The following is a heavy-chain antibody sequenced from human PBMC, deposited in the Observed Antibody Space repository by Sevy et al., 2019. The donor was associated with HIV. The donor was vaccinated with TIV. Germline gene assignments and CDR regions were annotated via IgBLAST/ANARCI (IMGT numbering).Heavy chain of an antibody. Sequence: GGSLRLSCAASGFTLSSVGIHWVRLTPGTGLEWLAFIGHDGNKYFYGASVKGRITTSRDNSKNTVSLQMNSLRVEDTAMYYCAKDYCIGNDCFLGWFDPRGQGTVVTVSS. V-gene: IGHV3-30*02. D-gene: IGHD2-15*01. CDR1: GFTLSSVG. CDR3: AKDYCIGNDCFLGWFDP. J-gene: IGHJ5*02. CDR2: IGHDGNKY.